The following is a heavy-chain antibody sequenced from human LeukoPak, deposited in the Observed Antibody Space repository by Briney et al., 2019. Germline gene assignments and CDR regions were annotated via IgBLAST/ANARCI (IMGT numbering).Heavy chain of an antibody. V-gene: IGHV4-59*01. CDR1: GGSISSYY. CDR2: IFYNGNT. CDR3: AKDGGLRRFYIDY. D-gene: IGHD4-23*01. J-gene: IGHJ4*02. Sequence: SETLSLTCAVSGGSISSYYWSWIRHPPGTGLERIGYIFYNGNTNYNPSLRSRVTMSLDTSKNQFSLKLTSVTAADTAVYYCAKDGGLRRFYIDYWGQGTLVTVSS.